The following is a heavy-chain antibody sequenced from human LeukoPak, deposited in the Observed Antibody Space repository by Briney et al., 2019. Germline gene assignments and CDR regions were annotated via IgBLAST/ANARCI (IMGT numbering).Heavy chain of an antibody. CDR3: ARVGPPRQQEYYYGMDV. CDR2: KWYDGSNK. J-gene: IGHJ6*02. D-gene: IGHD6-6*01. V-gene: IGHV3-33*01. Sequence: GGSLRLSCAASGFTFSGYGMHWVRQAPGKGLEWVAVKWYDGSNKYYADSVKGRFTISRDNSKNTLYLQMNSLRAEDTAVYYCARVGPPRQQEYYYGMDVWGQGTTVTVSS. CDR1: GFTFSGYG.